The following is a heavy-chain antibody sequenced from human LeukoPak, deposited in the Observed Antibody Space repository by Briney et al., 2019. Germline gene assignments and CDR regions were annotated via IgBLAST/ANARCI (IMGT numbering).Heavy chain of an antibody. D-gene: IGHD6-19*01. CDR3: AEALSSGWLSYYYYGMDV. CDR1: GFTFSSYA. J-gene: IGHJ6*02. Sequence: GGSLRLSCAASGFTFSSYAMSWVRQAPGKGLEWVSAISGSGGSTYYADSVKGRFTISRDNSKNTLYLQMNSLRAEDTAVYYCAEALSSGWLSYYYYGMDVWGQGTTVTVSS. CDR2: ISGSGGST. V-gene: IGHV3-23*01.